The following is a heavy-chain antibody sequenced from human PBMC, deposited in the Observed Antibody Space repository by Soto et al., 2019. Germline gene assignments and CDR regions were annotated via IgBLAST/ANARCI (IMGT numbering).Heavy chain of an antibody. J-gene: IGHJ4*02. CDR3: TGEVASGY. D-gene: IGHD2-8*02. Sequence: GGSLRLSCTASGFTVSSNYMSWVRQAPGKGLEWVAVISRDGGTKFYADSVKGRFTISKDNSRNTLFLEMNSLRGDDMAVYYCTGEVASGYWGQGTLVTVSS. CDR2: ISRDGGTK. CDR1: GFTVSSNY. V-gene: IGHV3-30*03.